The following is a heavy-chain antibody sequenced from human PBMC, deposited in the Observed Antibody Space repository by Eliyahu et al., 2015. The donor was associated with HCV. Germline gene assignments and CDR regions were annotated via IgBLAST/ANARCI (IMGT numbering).Heavy chain of an antibody. V-gene: IGHV3-21*01. J-gene: IGHJ5*02. D-gene: IGHD6-19*01. Sequence: EVQLVESGGGLVKPGGSLRLSCAASXFTFXTYXMNWVRQAPGKGLEWVSSISRSSSYIYYADSVKGRFTISRDNAKNSLYVQMNSLRAEDTAVYYCARGVAVAGTRDYWFDPWGQGTLVTVSS. CDR2: ISRSSSYI. CDR3: ARGVAVAGTRDYWFDP. CDR1: XFTFXTYX.